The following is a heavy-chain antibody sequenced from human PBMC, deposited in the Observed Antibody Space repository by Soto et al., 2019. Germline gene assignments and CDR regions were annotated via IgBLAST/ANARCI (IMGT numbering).Heavy chain of an antibody. CDR2: IYYDGNT. V-gene: IGHV4-39*01. J-gene: IGHJ4*02. Sequence: ASETLSLTCTVSGVSITSSSHYWGWIRQPPGKGLECIGNIYYDGNTYYNPSLKSRVTISLDTSKNQFSLRLNSVTAADTAVYYCARSSITPRLFMYPFDYWGQGTLVTVSS. D-gene: IGHD6-6*01. CDR3: ARSSITPRLFMYPFDY. CDR1: GVSITSSSHY.